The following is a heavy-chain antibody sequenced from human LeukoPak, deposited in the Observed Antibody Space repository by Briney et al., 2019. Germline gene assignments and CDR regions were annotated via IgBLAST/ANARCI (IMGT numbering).Heavy chain of an antibody. CDR3: ARHRDGYIIFDY. J-gene: IGHJ4*02. CDR1: GGSISSYY. Sequence: SETLSLTCTVSGGSISSYYWSWIRQPPGKGLEWIGYIYYSGSTNYNPSLKSRVTISVDTSKNQFSLKLSSVTAADTAVYYCARHRDGYIIFDYWGQGTLVTVSS. D-gene: IGHD5-24*01. V-gene: IGHV4-59*08. CDR2: IYYSGST.